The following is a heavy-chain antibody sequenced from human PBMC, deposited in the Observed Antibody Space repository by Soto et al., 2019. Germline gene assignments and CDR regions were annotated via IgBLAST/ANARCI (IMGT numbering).Heavy chain of an antibody. Sequence: SETLSLTCTVSGGSISSYYWSWIRQPPGKGLEWIGYIYYSGSTNYNPSLKSRVTISVDTSKNQFSLKLSSVTAADTAVYYCARLYCSGGSCYSDYWGQGTLVTVSS. D-gene: IGHD2-15*01. V-gene: IGHV4-59*08. J-gene: IGHJ4*02. CDR2: IYYSGST. CDR1: GGSISSYY. CDR3: ARLYCSGGSCYSDY.